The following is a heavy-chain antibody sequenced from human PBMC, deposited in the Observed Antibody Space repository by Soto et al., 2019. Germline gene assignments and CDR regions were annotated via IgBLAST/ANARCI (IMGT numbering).Heavy chain of an antibody. Sequence: QITLKESGPTVVKPTQILTLTCTFSGLSLSTRGVGVGWIRQPPGKALEWLGLIYWDDDKRDSPSLKSRLTITKEXXQXPXXLTTTNMDPVDTATYYCAHSLLPLIRGRYSGHFDYWGQGTLVTVSS. J-gene: IGHJ4*02. CDR2: IYWDDDK. V-gene: IGHV2-5*02. CDR1: GLSLSTRGVG. D-gene: IGHD3-22*01. CDR3: AHSLLPLIRGRYSGHFDY.